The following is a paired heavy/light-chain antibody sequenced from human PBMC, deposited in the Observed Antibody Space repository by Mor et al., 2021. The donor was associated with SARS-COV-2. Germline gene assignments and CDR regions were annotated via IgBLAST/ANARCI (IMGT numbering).Light chain of an antibody. CDR2: KAS. Sequence: DIQMTQSPSTLSASVGDRVTITCRASQSISSWLAWYQQKPGKAPKLLIYKASSLESGVPSRFSGSGSGTEFTLTISSLQPDDFATYYCQQYNSYSPGYTFGQGTKLEIK. CDR3: QQYNSYSPGYT. CDR1: QSISSW. V-gene: IGKV1-5*03. J-gene: IGKJ2*01.
Heavy chain of an antibody. J-gene: IGHJ4*02. CDR2: IIPILGIA. V-gene: IGHV1-69*02. Sequence: QVQLVQSGAEVKKPGSSVKVSCKASGGTFSSYTISWVRQAPGQGLEWMGRIIPILGIANYAQKFQGRVTITADKSTSTAYMELSSLRSEDTAVYYCASLPNYYDSSGPPLFDYWGQGTLVTVSS. CDR1: GGTFSSYT. D-gene: IGHD3-22*01. CDR3: ASLPNYYDSSGPPLFDY.